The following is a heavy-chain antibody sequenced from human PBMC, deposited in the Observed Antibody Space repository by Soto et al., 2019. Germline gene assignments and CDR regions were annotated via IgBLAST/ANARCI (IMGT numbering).Heavy chain of an antibody. D-gene: IGHD4-17*01. J-gene: IGHJ4*02. V-gene: IGHV3-9*02. Sequence: PGGSLRLSCVASGFTADDYAMHWVRQAPGKGLEWVSGISSNSDTIDYADSVKGRFTISRDNAKNSLSLQMNSLRPEDTALYYCAKDMKWGGMTTIHYFDSWGQGTLVTVSS. CDR2: ISSNSDTI. CDR3: AKDMKWGGMTTIHYFDS. CDR1: GFTADDYA.